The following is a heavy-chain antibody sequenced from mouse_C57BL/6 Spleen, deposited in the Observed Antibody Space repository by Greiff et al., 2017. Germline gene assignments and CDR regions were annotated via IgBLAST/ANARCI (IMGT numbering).Heavy chain of an antibody. V-gene: IGHV2-5*01. J-gene: IGHJ1*03. CDR1: GFSLTSYG. Sequence: QVQLKESGPGLVQPSQSLSITCTVSGFSLTSYGVHWVRQSPGKGLEWLGVLWRGGSTDYNAAFMSRLSITKDNSKSQVFFNMNNLHADDTAIYDCAKNDYGSSWYFDVWGTGTTVTVSS. CDR2: LWRGGST. CDR3: AKNDYGSSWYFDV. D-gene: IGHD1-1*01.